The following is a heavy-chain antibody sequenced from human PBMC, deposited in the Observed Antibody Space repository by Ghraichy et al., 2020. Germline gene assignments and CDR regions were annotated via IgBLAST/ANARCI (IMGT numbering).Heavy chain of an antibody. D-gene: IGHD3-22*01. CDR2: ISTYNGNT. Sequence: ASVKVSCKSSGYTFTNYGISWVRQAPGQGLEWMGWISTYNGNTNYAQKLQGRVTMTTDTSTSTAYMQLRSLRSDDTAVYYCAISFYYDSSGYYRNDYWGQGTLVTVSS. CDR1: GYTFTNYG. CDR3: AISFYYDSSGYYRNDY. V-gene: IGHV1-18*01. J-gene: IGHJ4*02.